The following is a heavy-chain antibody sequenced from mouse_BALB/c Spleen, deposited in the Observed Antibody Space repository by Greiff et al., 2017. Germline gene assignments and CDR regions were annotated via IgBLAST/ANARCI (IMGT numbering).Heavy chain of an antibody. CDR2: ISSGGST. J-gene: IGHJ2*01. Sequence: EVQLVESGGGLVKPGGSLKLSCAASGFTFSSYAMSWVRQTPEKRLEWVASISSGGSTYYPDSVKGRFTISRDNARNILYLQMSSLRSEDTAMYYCARGDDYDYFDYWGQGTTLTVSS. D-gene: IGHD2-4*01. CDR1: GFTFSSYA. V-gene: IGHV5-6-5*01. CDR3: ARGDDYDYFDY.